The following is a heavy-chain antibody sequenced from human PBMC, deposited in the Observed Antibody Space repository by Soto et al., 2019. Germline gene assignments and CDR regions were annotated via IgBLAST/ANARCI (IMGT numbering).Heavy chain of an antibody. Sequence: QVQLVESGGGVVQPGMTLRLSCTASGFTFSSHGMHWVRQAPGKGLEWVAVVSFDGTNKNYADSVRGRFTISRDNYKNALYLQMSSLRAEDTAVYYCANGDSSGFEYFQSWGQGTLVNVSS. J-gene: IGHJ1*01. CDR1: GFTFSSHG. V-gene: IGHV3-30*18. D-gene: IGHD3-22*01. CDR3: ANGDSSGFEYFQS. CDR2: VSFDGTNK.